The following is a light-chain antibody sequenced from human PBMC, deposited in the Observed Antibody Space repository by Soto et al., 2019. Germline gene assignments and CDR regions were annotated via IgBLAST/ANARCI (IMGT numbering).Light chain of an antibody. Sequence: DIQMTQNHPTLSASVGDRVTIACGASQSISTCLSLYELKSGKAPKLLIYGASTLESGVPSRFSGSGSGTEFTLTHSSLQPHDFTTFSCQHYNSHSPTFGQ. J-gene: IGKJ1*01. CDR3: QHYNSHSPT. V-gene: IGKV1-5*01. CDR1: QSISTC. CDR2: GAS.